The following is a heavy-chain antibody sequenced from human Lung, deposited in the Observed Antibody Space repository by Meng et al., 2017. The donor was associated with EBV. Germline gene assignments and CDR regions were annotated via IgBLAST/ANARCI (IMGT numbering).Heavy chain of an antibody. D-gene: IGHD2-2*01. CDR1: GASISKSDL. J-gene: IGHJ4*02. CDR2: IYHSGST. V-gene: IGHV4-4*02. CDR3: ARGGTSSAPFDY. Sequence: QLQGPGPGSVKPSGPRSLTCDVSGASISKSDLWSWVRQPPGKGLEWIGEIYHSGSTNYNPSLKSRVTISVDTSKNQFSLSLNSVTAADTAVYYCARGGTSSAPFDYWGQETLVTVSS.